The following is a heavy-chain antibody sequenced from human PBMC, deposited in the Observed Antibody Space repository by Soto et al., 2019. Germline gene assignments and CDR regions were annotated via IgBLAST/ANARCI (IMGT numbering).Heavy chain of an antibody. CDR1: GYTFTSYD. Sequence: GASVKVSCKASGYTFTSYDINWGRQATGQGVEGMGWMNPNSGNTGYAQKFQGRVTMTRNTSISTAYMELSSLRSEDTAVYYCASSHYDILTGYYSLPYYYGMDVWGQGTTVTVSS. CDR2: MNPNSGNT. CDR3: ASSHYDILTGYYSLPYYYGMDV. V-gene: IGHV1-8*01. D-gene: IGHD3-9*01. J-gene: IGHJ6*02.